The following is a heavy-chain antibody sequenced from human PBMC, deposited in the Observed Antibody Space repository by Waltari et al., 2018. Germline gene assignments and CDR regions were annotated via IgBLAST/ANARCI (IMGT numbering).Heavy chain of an antibody. CDR1: GYSFTSYW. CDR2: IYPGDSDT. V-gene: IGHV5-51*03. Sequence: EVQLVQSGAEVNKPGESLTISCTGSGYSFTSYWIGWVRQRPGNGPGWMGIIYPGDSDTRYSPSFQGQVTISADKSLSTAYLQWSSLKASDTAMYYCARLPHYYDSSGNRYYYYMDVWGKGTTVTVSS. CDR3: ARLPHYYDSSGNRYYYYMDV. J-gene: IGHJ6*03. D-gene: IGHD3-22*01.